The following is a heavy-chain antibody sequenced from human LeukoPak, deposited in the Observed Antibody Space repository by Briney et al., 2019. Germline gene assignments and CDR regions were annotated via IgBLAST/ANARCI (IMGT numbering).Heavy chain of an antibody. CDR2: IYRSGST. J-gene: IGHJ6*03. CDR3: ARTGAGYYYYYMDV. V-gene: IGHV4-38-2*02. Sequence: SETLSLTCIVSGYSISSGYYWCWIRQSPGKGLEWIGTIYRSGSTYSNPSLRGRVTISVDTSKNQFSLKLSSVTAADTAVYYCARTGAGYYYYYMDVWGKGTTVTVSS. D-gene: IGHD1-26*01. CDR1: GYSISSGYY.